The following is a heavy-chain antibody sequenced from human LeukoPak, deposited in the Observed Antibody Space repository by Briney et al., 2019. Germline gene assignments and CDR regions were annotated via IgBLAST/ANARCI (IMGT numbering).Heavy chain of an antibody. Sequence: ASVKVSCKASGYTFTSYGISWVRQAPGQGLEWMGCISASSGNTNYAQKLQGRVTLTTDASTSTAYMQLSSLRSEDTAVYYCASADYDFWSGYSHFDYWGQGTLVTVSS. CDR2: ISASSGNT. D-gene: IGHD3-3*01. J-gene: IGHJ4*02. CDR1: GYTFTSYG. CDR3: ASADYDFWSGYSHFDY. V-gene: IGHV1-18*01.